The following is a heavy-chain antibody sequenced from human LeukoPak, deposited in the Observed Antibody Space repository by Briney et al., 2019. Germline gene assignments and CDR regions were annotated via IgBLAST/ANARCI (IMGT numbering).Heavy chain of an antibody. Sequence: PSETLSLTCIVSGGSISSISSNNYHWGWIRQPPGKGLEWIGSIYYSGSTYYNPSLKSRVTISVDTSKNQFSLKLSSVTAADTALYYCAGEMGVVTAHSIDVWGQGTTVTVSS. D-gene: IGHD4-23*01. V-gene: IGHV4-39*02. CDR3: AGEMGVVTAHSIDV. J-gene: IGHJ6*02. CDR1: GGSISSISSNNYH. CDR2: IYYSGST.